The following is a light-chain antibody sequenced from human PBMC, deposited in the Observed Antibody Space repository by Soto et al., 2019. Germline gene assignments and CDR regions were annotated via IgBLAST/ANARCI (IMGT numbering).Light chain of an antibody. CDR2: NTS. Sequence: EIVLTQSPGTLSLSPGERATLSCRASQTVRSRYLAWYQQRPGQAPRVLIYNTSSRAAGIPDRFSGSGSGTDFTLTISRLEPEDFAVYYCQQYGNSPETFGQGTKVEIK. V-gene: IGKV3-20*01. CDR3: QQYGNSPET. J-gene: IGKJ1*01. CDR1: QTVRSRY.